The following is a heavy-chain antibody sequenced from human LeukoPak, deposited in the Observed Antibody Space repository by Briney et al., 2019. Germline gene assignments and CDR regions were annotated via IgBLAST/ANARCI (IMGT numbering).Heavy chain of an antibody. CDR1: GYTFTSYG. J-gene: IGHJ4*02. Sequence: ASVKVSCKASGYTFTSYGISWVRQAPGQGLEWMGWISAYNGNTNYAQKLQGRVTMTTDTSTSTAYMELRSLRSDDTAVYYCASDLRITMVRGLARFDYWGQGPLVTVSS. CDR2: ISAYNGNT. CDR3: ASDLRITMVRGLARFDY. D-gene: IGHD3-10*01. V-gene: IGHV1-18*04.